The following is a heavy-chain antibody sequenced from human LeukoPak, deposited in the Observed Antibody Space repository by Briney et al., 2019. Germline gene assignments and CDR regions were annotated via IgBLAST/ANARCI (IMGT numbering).Heavy chain of an antibody. Sequence: ASVKVSCKASGYTFTGHYMHWVRQAPGQGLEWMGWINPNNGGTNYAQKFQGRVTMTTDTSTSTAYMELRNLRSDDTALYYCATEGGWQPTDYGDHVYWGQGTLVTVSS. CDR3: ATEGGWQPTDYGDHVY. J-gene: IGHJ4*02. CDR2: INPNNGGT. V-gene: IGHV1-2*02. D-gene: IGHD4-17*01. CDR1: GYTFTGHY.